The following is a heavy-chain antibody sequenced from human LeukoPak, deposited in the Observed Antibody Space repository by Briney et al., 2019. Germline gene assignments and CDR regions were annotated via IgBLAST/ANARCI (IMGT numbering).Heavy chain of an antibody. D-gene: IGHD3-3*02. V-gene: IGHV3-49*04. CDR1: GFTVNSYA. Sequence: GGSLRLSCAASGFTVNSYAMTWVRQAPGKGLEWVGFIRSKAYGGTTEYAASVKGRFTISRDDSKSIAYLQMNSLKTEDTAVYYCTRDQHYNFDYWGQGTLVTVSS. CDR3: TRDQHYNFDY. J-gene: IGHJ4*02. CDR2: IRSKAYGGTT.